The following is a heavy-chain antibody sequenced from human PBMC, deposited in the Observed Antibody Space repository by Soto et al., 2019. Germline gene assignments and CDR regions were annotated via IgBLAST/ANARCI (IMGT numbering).Heavy chain of an antibody. CDR1: GFSLTTSGVG. CDR2: IYCDDDK. V-gene: IGHV2-5*02. D-gene: IGHD4-17*01. Sequence: QITLKESGPTLVKPTQTLTLTCTFSGFSLTTSGVGVAWIRQPPGTALEWPALIYCDDDKRYSPSLKSRLTITKDTPKNQVVLTMTNMDPVDTATYYCEHQDSTVTTVWGQGTLVTVSS. J-gene: IGHJ4*02. CDR3: EHQDSTVTTV.